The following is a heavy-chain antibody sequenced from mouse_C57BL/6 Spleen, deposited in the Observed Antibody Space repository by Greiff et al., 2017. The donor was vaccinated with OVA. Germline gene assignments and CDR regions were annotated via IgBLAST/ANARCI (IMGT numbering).Heavy chain of an antibody. CDR3: ARRRITTVVATEWYFDV. D-gene: IGHD1-1*01. Sequence: EVKLMESGGGLVKPGGSLKLSCAASGFTFSDYGMHWVRQAPEKGLEWVAYISSGSSTIYYADTVKGRFTISRDNAKNTLFLQMTSLRSEDTAMYYCARRRITTVVATEWYFDVWGTGTTVTVSS. J-gene: IGHJ1*03. CDR2: ISSGSSTI. V-gene: IGHV5-17*01. CDR1: GFTFSDYG.